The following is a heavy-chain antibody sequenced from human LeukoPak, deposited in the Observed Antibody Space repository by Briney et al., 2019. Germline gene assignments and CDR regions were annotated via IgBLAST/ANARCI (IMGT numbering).Heavy chain of an antibody. CDR3: ARGLYRYSGSYQPLDY. D-gene: IGHD1-26*01. CDR2: ITSVSTT. V-gene: IGHV3-23*01. Sequence: PGGSLRLSCAASGFTFSSYAMNWVRQAPGKGLEWVSGITSVSTTYFADSVRGRFSISRDNSKNTMWLQMSSLRAEDTAVYYCARGLYRYSGSYQPLDYWGQGTLVTVSS. J-gene: IGHJ4*02. CDR1: GFTFSSYA.